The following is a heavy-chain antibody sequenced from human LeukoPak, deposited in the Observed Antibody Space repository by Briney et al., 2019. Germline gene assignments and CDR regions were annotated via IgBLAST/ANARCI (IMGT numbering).Heavy chain of an antibody. Sequence: SETLSLTCTVSGGSISRYYWSWIRQPAGKGLEWIGRIYTSGSTTYNPSLTSRVTMSVDTSKNQFSLKLSSATAADTAVYYCACTAGIAVDGTVGEDYYYYYMDVWGKGTPVTVSS. CDR3: ACTAGIAVDGTVGEDYYYYYMDV. V-gene: IGHV4-4*07. J-gene: IGHJ6*03. D-gene: IGHD6-19*01. CDR2: IYTSGST. CDR1: GGSISRYY.